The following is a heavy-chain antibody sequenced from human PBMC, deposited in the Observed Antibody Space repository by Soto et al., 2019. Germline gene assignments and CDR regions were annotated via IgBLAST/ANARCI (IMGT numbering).Heavy chain of an antibody. V-gene: IGHV3-66*01. Sequence: GGSLRLSCAASGFTVSSNYMSWVRQAPGKGLEWVSVIYSGGSTKYADSVKGRFTISRGNSKKTLYLQMNSLRAEDTAVYYCAGDNYYSTGYCYAFYIWGQGTMVTVSS. J-gene: IGHJ3*02. D-gene: IGHD3-22*01. CDR1: GFTVSSNY. CDR2: IYSGGST. CDR3: AGDNYYSTGYCYAFYI.